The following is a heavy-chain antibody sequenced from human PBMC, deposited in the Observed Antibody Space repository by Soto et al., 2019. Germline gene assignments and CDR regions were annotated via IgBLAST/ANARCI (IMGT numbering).Heavy chain of an antibody. V-gene: IGHV3-21*02. CDR3: ARDWAAALDY. CDR1: GFIFSDYS. J-gene: IGHJ4*02. CDR2: ISGSRGYI. Sequence: EVQLVESGGGLVKPGGSLRLSCAASGFIFSDYSMNWVRQAPGKGLEWVSSISGSRGYIYYGDSVKGRFTISRDNAKNSVVLQMNNLRAEDKDVYYCARDWAAALDYWGPGTLVTVSS. D-gene: IGHD6-13*01.